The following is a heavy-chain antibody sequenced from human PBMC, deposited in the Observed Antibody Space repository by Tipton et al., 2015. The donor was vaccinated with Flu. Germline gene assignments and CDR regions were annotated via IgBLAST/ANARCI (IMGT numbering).Heavy chain of an antibody. CDR3: VRGKGGPIMSPFEN. CDR1: GGSIGDTSYY. V-gene: IGHV4-61*02. J-gene: IGHJ4*01. CDR2: IYTSGST. D-gene: IGHD1-14*01. Sequence: TLSLTCTVSGGSIGDTSYYWGWVRQPAGKGLEWIGRIYTSGSTTYKPSLKSRVTISVDTSKNQFSLTMTSVTAPDTALYYCVRGKGGPIMSPFENWGQGTLVTVSS.